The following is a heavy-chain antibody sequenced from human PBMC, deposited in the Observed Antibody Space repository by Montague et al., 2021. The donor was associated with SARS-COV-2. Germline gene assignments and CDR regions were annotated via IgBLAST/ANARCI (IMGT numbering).Heavy chain of an antibody. CDR1: GGSISGYY. CDR3: ARAGDGYNPAFDI. Sequence: SETLSLTCTVSGGSISGYYWSWIRQPPGKGLEWIGYIYYSGSSNNSPSLKSRVTISVDTSKNQFSLKVSSVTAADTAAYYCARAGDGYNPAFDIWGQGTMVTVSS. CDR2: IYYSGSS. D-gene: IGHD5-24*01. V-gene: IGHV4-59*01. J-gene: IGHJ3*02.